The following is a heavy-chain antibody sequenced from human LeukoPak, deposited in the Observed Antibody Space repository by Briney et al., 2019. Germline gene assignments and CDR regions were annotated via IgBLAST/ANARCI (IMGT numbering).Heavy chain of an antibody. CDR1: GFTFSSYA. J-gene: IGHJ3*02. Sequence: GGSLRLSCAASGFTFSSYAMSWVRQAPGKGLEWVSAISGSGGSTYYADSVKGRFTISRDNSKNTLYLQMNSLRAEDTAVYYCARDFRPYEMATIQRALDIWGQGTMVTVSS. D-gene: IGHD5-24*01. CDR3: ARDFRPYEMATIQRALDI. V-gene: IGHV3-23*01. CDR2: ISGSGGST.